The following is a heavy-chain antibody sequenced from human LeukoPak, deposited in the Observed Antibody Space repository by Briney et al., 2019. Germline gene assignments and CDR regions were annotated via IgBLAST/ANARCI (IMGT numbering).Heavy chain of an antibody. CDR1: GFTFSSYA. CDR3: ARDGSTVPAAIRYYYYGMDV. V-gene: IGHV3-48*03. Sequence: GGSLRLSCAASGFTFSSYAMNWVRQAPGKGLEWVSYISSSGSTIYYADSVKGRFTISRDNAKNSLYLQMNSLRAEDAAVYYCARDGSTVPAAIRYYYYGMDVWGKGTTVTVSS. CDR2: ISSSGSTI. J-gene: IGHJ6*04. D-gene: IGHD2-2*01.